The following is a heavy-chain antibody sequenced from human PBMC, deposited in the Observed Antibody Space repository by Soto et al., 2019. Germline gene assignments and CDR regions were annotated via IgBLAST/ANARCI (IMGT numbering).Heavy chain of an antibody. CDR3: ARVNVVVVAATVEYECYFDY. V-gene: IGHV3-53*01. CDR2: IYSSGTT. D-gene: IGHD2-15*01. Sequence: VGSLRLSCAASGFTVSSNYMSWVRQAPGRGLEWVSTIYSSGTTYYADSVKGRFTISRDSSKNTLSLQMNSLRAEDTAVYYCARVNVVVVAATVEYECYFDYWGQGTLVTVSS. CDR1: GFTVSSNY. J-gene: IGHJ4*02.